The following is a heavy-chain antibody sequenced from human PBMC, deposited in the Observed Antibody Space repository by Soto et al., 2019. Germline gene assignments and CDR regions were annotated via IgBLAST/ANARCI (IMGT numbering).Heavy chain of an antibody. CDR3: TAPVAGTLFDY. CDR1: GFTFSGSA. D-gene: IGHD6-19*01. Sequence: GGSLRLSCAASGFTFSGSAMHCVRQASGKGLEWVGRIRSKANSYATAYAASVKGRFTISRDDSKNTAYLQMNSLKTEDTAVYYCTAPVAGTLFDYWGQGTLVTVPQ. V-gene: IGHV3-73*01. J-gene: IGHJ4*02. CDR2: IRSKANSYAT.